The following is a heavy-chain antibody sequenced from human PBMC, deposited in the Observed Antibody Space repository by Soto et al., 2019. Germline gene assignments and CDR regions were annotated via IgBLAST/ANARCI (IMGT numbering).Heavy chain of an antibody. V-gene: IGHV3-33*01. CDR3: ARGHHKYSSPGFDP. CDR2: IWYDGSNK. CDR1: GFTFSSYG. Sequence: QPGGSLRLSCAASGFTFSSYGMHWVRQAPGKGLEWVAVIWYDGSNKYYADSVKGRFTISRDNSKNTLYLQMNSLRAEDTAVYYCARGHHKYSSPGFDPWGQGTLVTVSS. D-gene: IGHD6-6*01. J-gene: IGHJ5*02.